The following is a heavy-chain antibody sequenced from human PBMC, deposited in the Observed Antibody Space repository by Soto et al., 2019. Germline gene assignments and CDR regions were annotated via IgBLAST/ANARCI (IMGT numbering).Heavy chain of an antibody. CDR1: GGSISSGGYY. D-gene: IGHD5-12*01. J-gene: IGHJ4*02. V-gene: IGHV4-31*03. CDR2: IYYTGNT. Sequence: SETLSLTCTVSGGSISSGGYYWSWIRQHPGKGLEWIGYIYYTGNTYYNPSLRSRVTISEDTSKNQFSLKLSSVTAADTAVYYCAREGNLGRWLQPLDFWGQGTLVTVSS. CDR3: AREGNLGRWLQPLDF.